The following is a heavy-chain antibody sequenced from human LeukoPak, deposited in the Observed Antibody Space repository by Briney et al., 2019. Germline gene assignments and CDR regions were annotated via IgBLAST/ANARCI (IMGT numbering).Heavy chain of an antibody. CDR1: GFPFGSYW. CDR3: AGDYDNSPTFDY. CDR2: IYSGGST. J-gene: IGHJ4*02. Sequence: GGSLRLSCAASGFPFGSYWMSWVRQAPGKGLEWVSVIYSGGSTYYADSVKGRFTISRDNSKNTLYLQMNSLRGEDTAMYYCAGDYDNSPTFDYWGQGTLVTVSS. V-gene: IGHV3-66*01. D-gene: IGHD3-22*01.